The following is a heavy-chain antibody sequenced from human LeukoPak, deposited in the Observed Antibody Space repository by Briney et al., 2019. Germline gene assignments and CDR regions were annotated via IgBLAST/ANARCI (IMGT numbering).Heavy chain of an antibody. Sequence: GGSLRLSCAASGFTFDDYGMSWVRQAPGKGLEWVSAISGSGGSTYYADSVKGRFTISRDNSKNTLYLQMNSLRAEDTAVYYCAKETGYYDSSGYYKNWGQGTLVTVSS. CDR1: GFTFDDYG. CDR3: AKETGYYDSSGYYKN. D-gene: IGHD3-22*01. J-gene: IGHJ4*02. V-gene: IGHV3-23*01. CDR2: ISGSGGST.